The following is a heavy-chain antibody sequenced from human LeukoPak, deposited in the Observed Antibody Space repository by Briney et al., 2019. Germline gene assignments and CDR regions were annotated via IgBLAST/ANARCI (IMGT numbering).Heavy chain of an antibody. J-gene: IGHJ2*01. CDR2: ISYTGNT. CDR1: GGSISSGYY. CDR3: ARGPSFGSTSRFDL. D-gene: IGHD6-13*01. Sequence: PSETLSLTCTVSGGSISSGYYWTWIRQPPGKGLEWMGFISYTGNTYYKSSLKSRITMSVDTSKSHFSQNLSSVTAADTAVYYCARGPSFGSTSRFDLWGRGTLVTVSS. V-gene: IGHV4-31*03.